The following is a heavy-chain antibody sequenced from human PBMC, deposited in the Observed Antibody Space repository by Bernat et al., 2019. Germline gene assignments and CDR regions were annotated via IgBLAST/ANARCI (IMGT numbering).Heavy chain of an antibody. D-gene: IGHD5-12*01. CDR1: GFTFSSYN. CDR2: ILGSSTYI. CDR3: ARGKKSGYDWGGIDS. V-gene: IGHV3-21*01. J-gene: IGHJ4*02. Sequence: EVHLVESGGGLVKPGGSLRLSCAASGFTFSSYNMNWVRQAPGKGLEWVSSILGSSTYIYYADSVQGRFTISRDNAKNSLYLQMNSLRAEDTALYYCARGKKSGYDWGGIDSWGQGTLVTVSS.